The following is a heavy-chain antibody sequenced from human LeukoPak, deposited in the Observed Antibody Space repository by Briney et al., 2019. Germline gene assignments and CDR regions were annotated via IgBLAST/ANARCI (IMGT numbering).Heavy chain of an antibody. CDR2: ISGSGGST. CDR1: GFTFSSYA. J-gene: IGHJ4*02. V-gene: IGHV3-23*01. CDR3: AKDWYYYDSSGYYLRH. D-gene: IGHD3-22*01. Sequence: GGSLRLSCAASGFTFSSYAMSWVRQAPGKGLEWVSAISGSGGSTYYADSVKGRFTISGDNSKNTLYLQMNSLRAEDTAVYYCAKDWYYYDSSGYYLRHWGQGTLVTVSS.